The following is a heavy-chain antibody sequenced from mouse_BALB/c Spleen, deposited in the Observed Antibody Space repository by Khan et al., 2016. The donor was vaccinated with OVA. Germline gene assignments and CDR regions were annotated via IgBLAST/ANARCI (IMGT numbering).Heavy chain of an antibody. V-gene: IGHV1S137*01. CDR1: GYTFTDYA. CDR2: ISTYYGDA. Sequence: QVQLKQSGAELVRPGVSVKISCKGSGYTFTDYAMHWVKQSHAQSLEWIGVISTYYGDANYNQKFKGKATMTVDKSSSTAYMELARLTSEDSAIYYCARSHSGFAYWGQGTLVTVS. CDR3: ARSHSGFAY. J-gene: IGHJ3*01.